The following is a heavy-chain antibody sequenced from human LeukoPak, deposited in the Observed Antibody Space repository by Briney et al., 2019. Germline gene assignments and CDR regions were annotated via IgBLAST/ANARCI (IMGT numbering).Heavy chain of an antibody. J-gene: IGHJ5*02. CDR3: AKDLGYYGSGSYYNIQAWFDP. Sequence: GGSLRLSCAASGFTFSSYSMNWVRQAPGKGLEWVSAISGSGGSTYYADSVKGRFTIFRDNSKNTLYLQMNSLRAEDTAVYYCAKDLGYYGSGSYYNIQAWFDPWGQGTLVTVSS. CDR1: GFTFSSYS. CDR2: ISGSGGST. D-gene: IGHD3-10*01. V-gene: IGHV3-23*01.